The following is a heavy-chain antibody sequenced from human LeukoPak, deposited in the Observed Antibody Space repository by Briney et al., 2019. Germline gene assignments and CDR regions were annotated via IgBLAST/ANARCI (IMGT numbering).Heavy chain of an antibody. CDR2: INWNGGST. J-gene: IGHJ5*02. Sequence: GGSLRLSCAAPGFTFDDYGMSWVRQAPGKGLEWVSGINWNGGSTGCADSVKGRFTISRDNAKNSLYLQMNSLRAEDTALYYCARVGMLAVAGTAAWFDPWGQGTLVTVSS. CDR3: ARVGMLAVAGTAAWFDP. D-gene: IGHD6-19*01. V-gene: IGHV3-20*04. CDR1: GFTFDDYG.